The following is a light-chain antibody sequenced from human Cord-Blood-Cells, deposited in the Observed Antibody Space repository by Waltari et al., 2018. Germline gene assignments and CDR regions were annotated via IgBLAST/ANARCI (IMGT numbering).Light chain of an antibody. CDR3: QQYYSTPPHT. V-gene: IGKV4-1*01. CDR2: WAS. J-gene: IGKJ4*01. CDR1: QSVLYSSNNKNY. Sequence: DIVMTQSPDSLAVSLGERATINCKSSQSVLYSSNNKNYLAWYQQKPVQPPKLLIYWASTRESGVPDRFSGSGSGTDFTLTISSLQAEDVAVYYCQQYYSTPPHTFGGGTKVEIK.